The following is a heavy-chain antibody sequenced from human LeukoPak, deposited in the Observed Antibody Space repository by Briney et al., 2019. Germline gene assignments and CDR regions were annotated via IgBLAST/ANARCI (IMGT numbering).Heavy chain of an antibody. CDR3: ARDGRDGSKYEDL. Sequence: SETLSLTCTVSGGSISSYYWSWIRQPPGKGLEWVGSIYYNGNTYFNPSLKSRVTMSVDTSKNQFSLKLSSVTPADTAADFCARDGRDGSKYEDLWGQGTLVTVSS. D-gene: IGHD5-24*01. J-gene: IGHJ5*02. V-gene: IGHV4-59*12. CDR1: GGSISSYY. CDR2: IYYNGNT.